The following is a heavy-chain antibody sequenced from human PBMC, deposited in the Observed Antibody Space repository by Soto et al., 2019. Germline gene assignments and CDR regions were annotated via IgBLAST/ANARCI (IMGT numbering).Heavy chain of an antibody. CDR1: GGSISTSNW. V-gene: IGHV4-4*03. CDR2: VYRTGST. J-gene: IGHJ6*02. Sequence: KLPETLSLTCAVSGGSISTSNWWSWVRQPPGKGLEWIGEVYRTGSTNYNPSLESRLTISVDKSKNHFSLKLSSVTAADTAVYYCASAVCGGECYFDYYYGLEVWGQGTTVTVSS. D-gene: IGHD2-21*01. CDR3: ASAVCGGECYFDYYYGLEV.